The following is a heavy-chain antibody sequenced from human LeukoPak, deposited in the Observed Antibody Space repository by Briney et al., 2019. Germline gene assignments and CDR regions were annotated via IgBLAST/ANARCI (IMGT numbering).Heavy chain of an antibody. CDR3: ARELAVAGRDY. CDR2: ISSSSSTI. Sequence: GSLRLSCAASGFTFSSYSMNWVRQAPGKGLEWVSYISSSSSTIYYADSVKGRFTISRDNAKNSLYLQMNSLRAEDTAVYYCARELAVAGRDYWGQGTLVTVSS. D-gene: IGHD6-19*01. V-gene: IGHV3-48*01. CDR1: GFTFSSYS. J-gene: IGHJ4*02.